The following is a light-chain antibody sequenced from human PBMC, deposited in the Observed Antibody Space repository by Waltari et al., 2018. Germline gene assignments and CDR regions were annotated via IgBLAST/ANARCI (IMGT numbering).Light chain of an antibody. CDR1: QSVDSTY. CDR2: KTS. J-gene: IGKJ2*01. V-gene: IGKV3-20*01. Sequence: EVVLTQSPGPLSLSPGERATLSCRASQSVDSTYLAWYQQKPGQAPTLLIYKTSTRATGIPDRFSGSGSGTDFSLNINILEHGDSAVYYCQQFGGSPMYTFGLGTKLEIK. CDR3: QQFGGSPMYT.